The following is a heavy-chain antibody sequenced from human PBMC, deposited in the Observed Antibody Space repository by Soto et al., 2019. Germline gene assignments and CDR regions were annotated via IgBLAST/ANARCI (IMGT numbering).Heavy chain of an antibody. Sequence: ASETLSLTCTVSGGSISSYYWSWIRQPPGKGLEWIGYIYYSGSTNYNPSLKSRVTISVDTSKNQFSLKLSSVTAADTAVYYCARGGSSSWYTHYYFDYWGQGTLVTSPQ. D-gene: IGHD6-13*01. CDR2: IYYSGST. CDR1: GGSISSYY. J-gene: IGHJ4*02. V-gene: IGHV4-59*01. CDR3: ARGGSSSWYTHYYFDY.